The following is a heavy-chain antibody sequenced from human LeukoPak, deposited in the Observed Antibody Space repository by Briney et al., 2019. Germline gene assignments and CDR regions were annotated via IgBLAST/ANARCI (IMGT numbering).Heavy chain of an antibody. CDR3: ARRPVAAIKGYFDY. V-gene: IGHV3-30*09. CDR1: GFTFSNYA. Sequence: GGSLRLSCAASGFTFSNYAIYWVRQAPGKGLEWVSVISTDGNYKYYADSVKGRFAVSRDNSKNMLYLQMNSLSADDTAVYYCARRPVAAIKGYFDYWGQGTLVTVSS. CDR2: ISTDGNYK. J-gene: IGHJ4*02. D-gene: IGHD5-24*01.